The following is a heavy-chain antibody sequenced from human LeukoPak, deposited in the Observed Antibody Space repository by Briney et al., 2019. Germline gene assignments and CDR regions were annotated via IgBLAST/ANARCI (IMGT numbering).Heavy chain of an antibody. CDR1: GFTFSSYA. J-gene: IGHJ3*02. CDR3: ARDLGSPRGAFDI. D-gene: IGHD7-27*01. V-gene: IGHV3-30*04. Sequence: GRSLRLSCAASGFTFSSYAMHWVRQAPGKGLEWVAVISYDGSNKFYADSVKGRFTISRDNSKNSLYLQMNSLKTEDTAVYYCARDLGSPRGAFDIWGQGTMVTVSS. CDR2: ISYDGSNK.